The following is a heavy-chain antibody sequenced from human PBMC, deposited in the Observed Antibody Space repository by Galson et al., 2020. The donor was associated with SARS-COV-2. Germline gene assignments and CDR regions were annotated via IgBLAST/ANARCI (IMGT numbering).Heavy chain of an antibody. Sequence: GGSLRLSCAASGFTFSSYGMHWVRQAPGKGLEWVAVISYDGSNKYYADSVKGRFTISRDNSKNTLYLQMNSLRAEDTAVYYCAKDLRQLLWFGGDGMDVWRQGTTVTVSS. J-gene: IGHJ6*02. CDR3: AKDLRQLLWFGGDGMDV. V-gene: IGHV3-30*18. CDR2: ISYDGSNK. CDR1: GFTFSSYG. D-gene: IGHD3-10*01.